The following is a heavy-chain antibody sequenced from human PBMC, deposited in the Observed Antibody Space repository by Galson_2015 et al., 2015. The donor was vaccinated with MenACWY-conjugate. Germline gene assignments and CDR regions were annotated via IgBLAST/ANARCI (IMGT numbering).Heavy chain of an antibody. J-gene: IGHJ6*03. V-gene: IGHV3-15*01. CDR2: IKRQTDGGKI. CDR1: AFTFSNAY. D-gene: IGHD2-21*01. Sequence: SLRLSCAGSAFTFSNAYMSWVRQAPGKGLEWVGRIKRQTDGGKIDYAAPVKGRFTISRDDSKNTLYLQMYSLKIEDTAVYYCTTHKPDSWGGLLFHFYMDVWGKGTTVTVSS. CDR3: TTHKPDSWGGLLFHFYMDV.